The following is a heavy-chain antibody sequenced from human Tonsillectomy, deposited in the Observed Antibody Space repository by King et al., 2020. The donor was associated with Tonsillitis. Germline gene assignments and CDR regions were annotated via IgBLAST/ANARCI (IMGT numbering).Heavy chain of an antibody. D-gene: IGHD6-13*01. CDR1: GGSISSGDYY. J-gene: IGHJ6*02. V-gene: IGHV4-30-4*01. Sequence: VQLQESGPGLVKPSQTLSLTCTVSGGSISSGDYYWSWIRQPPGKGLEWIGYIYYSGSTYYNPSLKSRVTISVDTSKNQFSLKLSSVTAADTAVYYCARESRADIAAVYYYYGMDVWGQGNTVTVSS. CDR3: ARESRADIAAVYYYYGMDV. CDR2: IYYSGST.